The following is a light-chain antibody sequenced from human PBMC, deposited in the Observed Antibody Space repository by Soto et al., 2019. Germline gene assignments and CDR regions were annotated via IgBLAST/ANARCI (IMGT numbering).Light chain of an antibody. J-gene: IGLJ1*01. Sequence: QSALTQPASVSGSPGQSITISCTGTSSDVGGYNYVCWYKQHPGKAPQLMIYEVTNRPSGVSDRFSGSKSGNTASLTISGLQAEDEADYYCSSYTSRSTLYVFGTGTKVTVL. V-gene: IGLV2-14*01. CDR1: SSDVGGYNY. CDR3: SSYTSRSTLYV. CDR2: EVT.